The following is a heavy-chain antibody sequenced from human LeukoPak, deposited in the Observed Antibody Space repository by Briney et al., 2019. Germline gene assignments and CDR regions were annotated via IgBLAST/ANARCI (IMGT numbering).Heavy chain of an antibody. CDR3: TRPSYNSSVSGVVY. CDR1: GFTFSGSA. V-gene: IGHV3-73*01. D-gene: IGHD2-15*01. Sequence: GGSLRLSCATSGFTFSGSAIHWVRQASGKGLEWVGRIRSKANSYATTDVASVRGRFSISRDDSKNTAYLQMNSLKTEDTAVYYCTRPSYNSSVSGVVYWGQGTLVTVSS. CDR2: IRSKANSYAT. J-gene: IGHJ4*02.